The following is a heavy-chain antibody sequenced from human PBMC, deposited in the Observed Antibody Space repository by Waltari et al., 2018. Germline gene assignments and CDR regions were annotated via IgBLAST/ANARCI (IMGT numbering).Heavy chain of an antibody. D-gene: IGHD5-18*01. CDR3: AKDWGERGIQLSDY. CDR2: ISKDGSNK. V-gene: IGHV3-30*18. CDR1: GFTFSSYG. Sequence: QVQLVESGGGVVQPGRSLRLSCAASGFTFSSYGRHWVRQAPGKGVRWVAMISKDGSNKYYADSVKGRFTISRDKSKKTLYRQRNSRRAEDTAVYYCAKDWGERGIQLSDYWGQGTLVTVSS. J-gene: IGHJ4*02.